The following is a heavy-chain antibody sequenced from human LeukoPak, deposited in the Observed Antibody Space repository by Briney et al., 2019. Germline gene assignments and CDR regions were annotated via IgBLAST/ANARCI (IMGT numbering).Heavy chain of an antibody. CDR3: ARSPPGRTNWNYYDY. CDR2: IGPIGVYT. J-gene: IGHJ4*02. D-gene: IGHD1-1*01. Sequence: GGSLRLSCAASGFTFSDYAMHWVRQAPGKGLEFVSVIGPIGVYTYYANSVKGRFAISRDNSKSTVSLQMGSLRDEDMAVYYCARSPPGRTNWNYYDYWGRGTLVTVSS. CDR1: GFTFSDYA. V-gene: IGHV3-64*01.